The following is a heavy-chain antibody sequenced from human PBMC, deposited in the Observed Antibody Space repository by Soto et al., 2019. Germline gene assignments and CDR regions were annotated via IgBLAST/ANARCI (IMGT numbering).Heavy chain of an antibody. CDR1: GFNFDNYG. Sequence: PGGSLRLSCQASGFNFDNYGMHWVGQSPGKGLEWVAVITYDGSFQYYADSVKGRFTISRDNSKNTLSLHLNTLKPEDTAVYHCAKDRVGGTFYTPLAFWGQGTLVTVSS. D-gene: IGHD1-7*01. CDR3: AKDRVGGTFYTPLAF. J-gene: IGHJ4*02. V-gene: IGHV3-30*18. CDR2: ITYDGSFQ.